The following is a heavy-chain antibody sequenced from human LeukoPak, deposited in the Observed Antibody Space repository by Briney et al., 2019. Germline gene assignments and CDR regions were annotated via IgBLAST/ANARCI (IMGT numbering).Heavy chain of an antibody. D-gene: IGHD2-15*01. CDR3: AREGYLEYCSGGSCVDWFDP. Sequence: GESLRLSCAVSGFTFSSYGMHWVRQAPGKGLEWVGVIWYDGSNKYYADSVTGRFTISRDNSKNTLYLQMNSLRAEDTAVYYCAREGYLEYCSGGSCVDWFDPWGQGTLVTVSS. V-gene: IGHV3-33*01. J-gene: IGHJ5*02. CDR1: GFTFSSYG. CDR2: IWYDGSNK.